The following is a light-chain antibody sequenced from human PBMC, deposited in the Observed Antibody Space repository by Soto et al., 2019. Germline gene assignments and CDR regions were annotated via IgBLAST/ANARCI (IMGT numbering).Light chain of an antibody. J-gene: IGLJ1*01. V-gene: IGLV1-40*01. Sequence: QSVLTQPPSVSGAPGQRVTISCPGSNSNIGAGYDVHWYQQFPGTAPKLLIYGNINRPSGVPDRFSGSKSGPSASLAITGLQAEDEADYYCQSYDSRLSNYVFGGGTKVT. CDR3: QSYDSRLSNYV. CDR2: GNI. CDR1: NSNIGAGYD.